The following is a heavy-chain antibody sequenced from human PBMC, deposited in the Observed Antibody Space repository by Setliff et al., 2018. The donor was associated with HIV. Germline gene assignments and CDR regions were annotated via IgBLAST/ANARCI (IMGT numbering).Heavy chain of an antibody. Sequence: SETLSLTCAVYGGSFSGYYWSWIRQPPGKGLEWIGEINHSGSTNYKPSLKSRVTISVDTSKNQFSLKLSSVTAADTAVYYCACGAAAGTDYYYYYYMDVWGKGTTVTVSS. CDR3: ACGAAAGTDYYYYYYMDV. D-gene: IGHD6-13*01. CDR1: GGSFSGYY. V-gene: IGHV4-34*01. J-gene: IGHJ6*03. CDR2: INHSGST.